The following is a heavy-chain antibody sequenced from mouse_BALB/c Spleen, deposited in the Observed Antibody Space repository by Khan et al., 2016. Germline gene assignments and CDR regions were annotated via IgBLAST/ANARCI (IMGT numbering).Heavy chain of an antibody. CDR3: ASLTGTIAY. CDR1: GFTFTDYY. V-gene: IGHV7-3*02. Sequence: EVELVESGGGLVQTGGSLRLSCATPGFTFTDYYMTWVRQPPGKALEWLGFIRNKAGGYTTEYSASVKGRFTISRDNSQSILYLQMNTLRAEDSDTYYCASLTGTIAYWGQGTLVTVSA. J-gene: IGHJ3*01. CDR2: IRNKAGGYTT. D-gene: IGHD4-1*01.